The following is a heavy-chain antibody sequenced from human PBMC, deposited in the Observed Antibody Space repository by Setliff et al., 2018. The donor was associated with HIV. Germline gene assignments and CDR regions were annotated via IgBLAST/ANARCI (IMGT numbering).Heavy chain of an antibody. CDR1: GYTFTGYY. D-gene: IGHD6-13*01. Sequence: GASVKVSCKASGYTFTGYYMHWVRQAPGQGLEWMGWINPNSGGTTYAQKFQGRVTMTRDTSISTAYMEVSRLRSDDTAVYYCASELQGHSSSWPNYWGQGTLVTVSS. CDR2: INPNSGGT. J-gene: IGHJ4*02. V-gene: IGHV1-2*02. CDR3: ASELQGHSSSWPNY.